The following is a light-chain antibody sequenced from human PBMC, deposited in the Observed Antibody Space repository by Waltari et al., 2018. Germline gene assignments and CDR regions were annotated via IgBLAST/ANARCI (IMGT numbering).Light chain of an antibody. J-gene: IGKJ4*01. Sequence: DIQMTQSPSSVSASVGDRFTITCRASQGLNSWLAWYQQKPGKAPKLLIYAASNLQNGVPSRFSASGSGTEFILTISSLQPEDFATYYCQQGDLFPLTFGSGTRVTIK. V-gene: IGKV1-12*01. CDR1: QGLNSW. CDR3: QQGDLFPLT. CDR2: AAS.